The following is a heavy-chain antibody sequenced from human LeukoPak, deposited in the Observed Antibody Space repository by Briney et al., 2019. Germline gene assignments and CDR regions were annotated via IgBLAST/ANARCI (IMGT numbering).Heavy chain of an antibody. CDR1: GFAFSRYS. D-gene: IGHD6-19*01. J-gene: IGHJ6*03. CDR2: ISSGSSHI. V-gene: IGHV3-21*06. Sequence: GGSLRLSCAGSGFAFSRYSMNWFRQAPGKGLERVSSISSGSSHIFYADSVKGRFTISRDNAKNSLYLQMNSLRAGDTAVYYCARDAQWLVPEGYYYYMDVWGKGITVTVAS. CDR3: ARDAQWLVPEGYYYYMDV.